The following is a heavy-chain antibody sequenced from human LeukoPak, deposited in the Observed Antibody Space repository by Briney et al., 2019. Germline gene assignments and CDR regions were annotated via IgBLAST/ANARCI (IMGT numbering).Heavy chain of an antibody. CDR2: IYHSGST. CDR3: ARGYSSSWYFNWFDP. CDR1: GGSISSGGYS. Sequence: SQTLSLTCAVSGGSISSGGYSWGWIRQPPGKGLEWIGNIYHSGSTFYNPSLKSRVTISVDTSKNQFSLKLSSVTAADTAVYYCARGYSSSWYFNWFDPWGQGTLVTVSS. D-gene: IGHD6-13*01. J-gene: IGHJ5*02. V-gene: IGHV4-30-2*01.